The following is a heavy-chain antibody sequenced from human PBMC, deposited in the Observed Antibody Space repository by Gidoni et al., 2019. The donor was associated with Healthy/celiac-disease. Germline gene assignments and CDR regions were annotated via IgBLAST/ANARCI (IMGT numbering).Heavy chain of an antibody. D-gene: IGHD3-3*01. V-gene: IGHV3-30*18. J-gene: IGHJ6*03. CDR1: GFTFSSYG. CDR3: AKDLYYDFWSGPSMDV. Sequence: QVQLVESGGGVVQPGRSLRLSCAASGFTFSSYGMHWVRQAPGKGLEWVAVISYDGSNKYYADSVKGRFTISRDNSKNTLYLQMNSLRAEDTAVYYCAKDLYYDFWSGPSMDVWGKGTTVTVSS. CDR2: ISYDGSNK.